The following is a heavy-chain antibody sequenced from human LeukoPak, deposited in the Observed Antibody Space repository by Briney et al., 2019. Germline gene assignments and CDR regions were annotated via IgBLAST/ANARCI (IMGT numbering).Heavy chain of an antibody. CDR3: ARSNSILWFGELLSSWFDP. Sequence: PSETLSLTCTVSGGSISSHYWSWIRQPPGKGLEWIGYIYYSGSTNYNPSLKSRVTISVGTSKNQFSLKLSSVTAADTAVYYCARSNSILWFGELLSSWFDPWGQGTLVTVSS. J-gene: IGHJ5*02. V-gene: IGHV4-59*11. CDR1: GGSISSHY. D-gene: IGHD3-10*01. CDR2: IYYSGST.